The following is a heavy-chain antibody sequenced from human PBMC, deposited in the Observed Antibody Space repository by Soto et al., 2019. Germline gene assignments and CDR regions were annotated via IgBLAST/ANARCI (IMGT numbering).Heavy chain of an antibody. Sequence: QITLKESGPTLVKPTQTLTLICTFSGFALSTSGVGVGWIRQPPGKALEWLALIYWDDDKRYSPSLRSRLTINKDTSKNQVVLTMTNMDPVDTATYYCIQSRCGGDCLQSYASHYYYGMDVWGQGTTVTVSS. CDR3: IQSRCGGDCLQSYASHYYYGMDV. V-gene: IGHV2-5*02. D-gene: IGHD2-21*02. CDR1: GFALSTSGVG. J-gene: IGHJ6*02. CDR2: IYWDDDK.